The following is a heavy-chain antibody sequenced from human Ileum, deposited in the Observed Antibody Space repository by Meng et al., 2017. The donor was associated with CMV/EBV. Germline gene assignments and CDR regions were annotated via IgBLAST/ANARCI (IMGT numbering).Heavy chain of an antibody. D-gene: IGHD6-13*01. J-gene: IGHJ6*02. V-gene: IGHV3-30*04. Sequence: GGSLRPSCAASGFTFRSYAMHWVRQSPGKGLEWGAVISHDGSNKYSAASVKGRFTIPRDNSKNTLYLQMNSLRAEDTAVYYFPKDRASIAAAGTGGMDGWGQGTMVTVSS. CDR2: ISHDGSNK. CDR1: GFTFRSYA. CDR3: PKDRASIAAAGTGGMDG.